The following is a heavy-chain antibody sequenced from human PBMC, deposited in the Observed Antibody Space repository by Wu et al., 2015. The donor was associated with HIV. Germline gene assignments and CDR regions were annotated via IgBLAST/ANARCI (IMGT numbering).Heavy chain of an antibody. Sequence: QVQLVQSGTEVKKPGASVKVSCKASGYTFTRYVMSWLRQAPGQGLEWMGWINPNSGGTNYAQKFQGRVTMTRDTSITTAYMDLNRLRSDDTAMYFCARADVLIKYALGAGLHWGQGTLVTVSS. J-gene: IGHJ1*01. V-gene: IGHV1-2*02. CDR2: INPNSGGT. CDR3: ARADVLIKYALGAGLH. D-gene: IGHD1-26*01. CDR1: GYTFTRYV.